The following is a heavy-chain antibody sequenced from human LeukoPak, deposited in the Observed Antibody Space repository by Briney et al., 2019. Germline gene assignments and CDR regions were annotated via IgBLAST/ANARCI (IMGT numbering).Heavy chain of an antibody. Sequence: GGSLRLSCAASGFTFSSYGMHWVRQAPGKGLEWVAVIWYDGSNKYYADSVKGRFTISRDNSKNTLYLQMNSLRAEDTAVYYCARMGIFGTNDGDYWGQGTLVTVSS. J-gene: IGHJ4*02. CDR2: IWYDGSNK. CDR1: GFTFSSYG. V-gene: IGHV3-33*01. CDR3: ARMGIFGTNDGDY. D-gene: IGHD3-3*01.